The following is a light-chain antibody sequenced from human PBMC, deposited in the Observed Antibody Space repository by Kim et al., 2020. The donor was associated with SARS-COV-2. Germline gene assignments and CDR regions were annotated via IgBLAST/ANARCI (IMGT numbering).Light chain of an antibody. CDR1: QSLLHSNGYNY. Sequence: PASISCRSSQSLLHSNGYNYLDWYLQKPGQSPQLLIYLDSNRASGVPDRFSGSGSGTDFTLKISRVEAEDVGVYYCMQALQTGWTFGQGTKVDIK. V-gene: IGKV2-28*01. CDR3: MQALQTGWT. J-gene: IGKJ1*01. CDR2: LDS.